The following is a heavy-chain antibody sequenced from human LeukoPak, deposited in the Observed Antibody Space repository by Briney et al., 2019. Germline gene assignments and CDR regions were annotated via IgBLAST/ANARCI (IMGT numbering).Heavy chain of an antibody. CDR3: AGGGNWRPGP. D-gene: IGHD1-1*01. CDR1: GGSINSDDW. Sequence: SETLSLTCAVSGGSINSDDWWSWVRQSPGKGLEWIGAIYHRSGTPTYNPSLKSRVTISVEKSRNQFSLNLSSVTAADTAIYFCAGGGNWRPGPWGQGTLVTVSS. J-gene: IGHJ5*02. CDR2: IYHRSGTP. V-gene: IGHV4-4*02.